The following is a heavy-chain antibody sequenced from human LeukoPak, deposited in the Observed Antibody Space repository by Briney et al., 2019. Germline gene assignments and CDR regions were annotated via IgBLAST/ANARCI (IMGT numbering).Heavy chain of an antibody. CDR2: IYSGGNT. CDR3: ARETSFSYFDY. D-gene: IGHD1-1*01. CDR1: GFTVSSNY. V-gene: IGHV3-53*01. J-gene: IGHJ4*02. Sequence: GGSLRLSCAASGFTVSSNYMTWVRQAPGRGLEWVSVIYSGGNTYYADSVKGRFSISRDNSKNTLYLQMNSLRAEDTAVYYCARETSFSYFDYWGPGTLVTVSS.